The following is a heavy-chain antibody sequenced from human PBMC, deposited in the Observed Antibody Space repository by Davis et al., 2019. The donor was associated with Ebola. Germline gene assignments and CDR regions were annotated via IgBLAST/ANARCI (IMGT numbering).Heavy chain of an antibody. CDR1: GYTFTGYY. V-gene: IGHV1-2*02. D-gene: IGHD1-20*01. Sequence: ASVTVSCKASGYTFTGYYMHWVRQAPGQGLEWMGWINPNSGGTNYAQKFQGRVTMTRDTSISTAYMELSRLRSDDTAVYYCARDGNWNERWFDPWGQGTLVTVSS. J-gene: IGHJ5*02. CDR2: INPNSGGT. CDR3: ARDGNWNERWFDP.